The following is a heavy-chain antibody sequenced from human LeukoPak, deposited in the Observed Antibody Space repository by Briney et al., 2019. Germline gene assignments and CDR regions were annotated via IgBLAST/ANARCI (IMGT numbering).Heavy chain of an antibody. V-gene: IGHV3-23*01. CDR1: GFTFSSYA. J-gene: IGHJ4*02. CDR3: AKVETAAAATLRGFDY. CDR2: IGGSGGST. Sequence: GGSLRLSCAASGFTFSSYAMSWVRQAPGKGLEWVSSIGGSGGSTYYADSVKGRFTISRDNSKNTLYLQMNSLRAEDAAVYYCAKVETAAAATLRGFDYWGQGTLVTVSS. D-gene: IGHD6-13*01.